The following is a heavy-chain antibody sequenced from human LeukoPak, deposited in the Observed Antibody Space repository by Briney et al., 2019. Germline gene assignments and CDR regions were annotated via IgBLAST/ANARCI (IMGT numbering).Heavy chain of an antibody. Sequence: ASVKVSCKASGYTFTSYYMHWVRQAPGQGLEWMGIINPSGGSTSYAQKFQGRVTMTRDTSTSTVYMELSSLRSEDTAVYYCASDTAMVPGFDPWGQGTLVTVSS. V-gene: IGHV1-46*01. D-gene: IGHD5-18*01. J-gene: IGHJ5*02. CDR3: ASDTAMVPGFDP. CDR2: INPSGGST. CDR1: GYTFTSYY.